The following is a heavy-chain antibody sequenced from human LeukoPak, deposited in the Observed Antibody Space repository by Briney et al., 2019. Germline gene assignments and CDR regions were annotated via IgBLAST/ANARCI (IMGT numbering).Heavy chain of an antibody. Sequence: GGSLRLSCSASGFTFSTYWMSWVRQAPGKGLEWVANMRRDGNEIYYLDSVRGRFTISRDNAKSSLYLQMNSLRAGDTAVYYCARADYCSGGSCYSSRDWGQGTLVTVSS. D-gene: IGHD2-15*01. V-gene: IGHV3-7*01. CDR1: GFTFSTYW. J-gene: IGHJ4*02. CDR2: MRRDGNEI. CDR3: ARADYCSGGSCYSSRD.